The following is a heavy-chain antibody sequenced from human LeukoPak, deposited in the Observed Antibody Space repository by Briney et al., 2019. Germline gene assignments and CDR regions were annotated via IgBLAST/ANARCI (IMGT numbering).Heavy chain of an antibody. V-gene: IGHV3-23*01. D-gene: IGHD3-10*01. CDR1: GFTFSSYA. Sequence: PGGSLRLSCGTSGFTFSSYAMSWVRQAPGKGLEWVSAISGSGSSTFYADSVRGRFTISRDNSKDTLYLQMNSLRAEDTAVYYCARDPYGSGSYYYDYWGQGTLVTVSS. J-gene: IGHJ4*02. CDR3: ARDPYGSGSYYYDY. CDR2: ISGSGSST.